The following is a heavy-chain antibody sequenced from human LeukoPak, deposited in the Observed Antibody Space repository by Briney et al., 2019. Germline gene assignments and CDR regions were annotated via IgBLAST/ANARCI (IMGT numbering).Heavy chain of an antibody. D-gene: IGHD5-12*01. CDR2: ISGSGGNT. V-gene: IGHV3-23*01. CDR3: AKSRWNNGYDSDFDC. Sequence: QTGGYLSLSCAASGFTFSSHAMSWVRQAPGKGLEWVSVISGSGGNTYYADSVKGRFTISRDNSKDTLYLQMNSLSVEDTAVYYCAKSRWNNGYDSDFDCWGQGTLVTVPS. J-gene: IGHJ4*02. CDR1: GFTFSSHA.